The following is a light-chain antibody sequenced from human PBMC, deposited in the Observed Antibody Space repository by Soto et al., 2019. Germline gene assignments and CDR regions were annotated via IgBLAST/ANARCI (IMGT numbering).Light chain of an antibody. CDR2: DVT. J-gene: IGLJ3*02. Sequence: QSALTQPRSVSGSPGQSVTISCTGTSSDVGGYTYVSWYQQHPGQAPKLMIYDVTKRPPGVPDRFSGSKSGNTASLTISGLQAEDEADYYCCSHAGSYTWVFGGGTKLTVL. CDR3: CSHAGSYTWV. CDR1: SSDVGGYTY. V-gene: IGLV2-11*01.